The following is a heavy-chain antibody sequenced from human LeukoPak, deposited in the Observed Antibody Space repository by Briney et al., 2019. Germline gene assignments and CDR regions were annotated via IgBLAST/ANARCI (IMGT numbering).Heavy chain of an antibody. CDR2: IDYSGST. V-gene: IGHV4-31*03. CDR1: GGFINSGAYY. J-gene: IGHJ4*02. Sequence: PSQTLSLTCTVSGGFINSGAYYWSWIRQHPGKGLEWIGYIDYSGSTYYNPSLKSRLTIRLDTSKNQFSLRLRSVTAADTAVYYCARDTGYSASWQIWGQGILVTVSS. CDR3: ARDTGYSASWQI. D-gene: IGHD6-13*01.